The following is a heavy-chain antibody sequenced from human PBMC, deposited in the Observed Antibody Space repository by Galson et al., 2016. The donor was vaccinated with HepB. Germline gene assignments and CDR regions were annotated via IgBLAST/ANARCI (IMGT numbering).Heavy chain of an antibody. CDR3: TTDYIRDYVPVWEY. D-gene: IGHD3-16*01. J-gene: IGHJ4*02. Sequence: SLRLSCAASGLTFSDAWMSWVRQSPGKGLEWVGRIKSKTDDGTTDYAASVKGRFTISRDDSKNTQYLQMNSLKTEDTGIYYCTTDYIRDYVPVWEYWGPGTLVTVSS. CDR2: IKSKTDDGTT. V-gene: IGHV3-15*01. CDR1: GLTFSDAW.